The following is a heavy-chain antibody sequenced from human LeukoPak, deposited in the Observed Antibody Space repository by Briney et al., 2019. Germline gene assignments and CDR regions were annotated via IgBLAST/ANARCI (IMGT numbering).Heavy chain of an antibody. Sequence: GGSLRLSCAASGFTLSTYWMHWVRQAPGKGLVWVSRINSDESSTSYADSVKGRFTISRDNAKNTLYLQMNSLRAEDTAVYYCARAKYSGSHLDYWGQGTLVTVSS. CDR2: INSDESST. V-gene: IGHV3-74*01. CDR1: GFTLSTYW. J-gene: IGHJ4*02. D-gene: IGHD1-26*01. CDR3: ARAKYSGSHLDY.